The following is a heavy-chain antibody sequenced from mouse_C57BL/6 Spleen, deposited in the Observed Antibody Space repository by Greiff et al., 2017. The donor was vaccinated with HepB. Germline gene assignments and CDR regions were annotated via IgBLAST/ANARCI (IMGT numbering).Heavy chain of an antibody. CDR2: IRLKSDNYAT. CDR3: TGEIFITTVVDY. CDR1: GFTFSNYW. D-gene: IGHD1-1*01. J-gene: IGHJ2*01. Sequence: EVQRVESGGGLVQPGGSMKLSCVASGFTFSNYWMNWVRQSPEKGLEWVAQIRLKSDNYATHYAESVKGRFTISRDDSKSSVYLQMNNLRAEDTGIYYCTGEIFITTVVDYWGQGTTLTVSS. V-gene: IGHV6-3*01.